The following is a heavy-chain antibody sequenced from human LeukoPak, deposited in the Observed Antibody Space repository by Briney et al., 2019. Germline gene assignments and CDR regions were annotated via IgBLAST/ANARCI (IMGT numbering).Heavy chain of an antibody. Sequence: GGSLRLSCAASGFTFSSYSLNWVHQAPGKGLEWVSSISSSSSYIYYADSVKGRFTISRDNAKNSLYLQMNSLRAEDTAVYYCARAPYDSSGYVAYWGQGTLVTVSS. CDR3: ARAPYDSSGYVAY. J-gene: IGHJ4*02. V-gene: IGHV3-21*01. CDR1: GFTFSSYS. CDR2: ISSSSSYI. D-gene: IGHD3-22*01.